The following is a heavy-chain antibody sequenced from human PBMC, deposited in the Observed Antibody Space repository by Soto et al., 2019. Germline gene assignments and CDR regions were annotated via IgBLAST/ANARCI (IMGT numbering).Heavy chain of an antibody. J-gene: IGHJ5*02. Sequence: SETLSLTCTVSGGSISSGGYYWSWIRQHPGKGLEWIGYIYYSGTTYYNPSLKSRVTISVDTSKNQFSLKLSSVSAADTALYYCASAVAGTRWLDPWGQGTLVTVSS. D-gene: IGHD6-19*01. CDR2: IYYSGTT. V-gene: IGHV4-31*03. CDR3: ASAVAGTRWLDP. CDR1: GGSISSGGYY.